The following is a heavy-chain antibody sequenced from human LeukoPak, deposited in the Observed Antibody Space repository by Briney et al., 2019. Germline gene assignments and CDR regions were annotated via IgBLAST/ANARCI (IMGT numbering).Heavy chain of an antibody. J-gene: IGHJ4*02. Sequence: GESLQISCKGSGCSFTSYWIGWVRRLPGKGLEWRGIIYPGDSDTRYSPSFQGQVTISADKSISTAYLQWSSLKASDTAMYYCARHGPTGDVFDLDYWGQGTLVTVSS. V-gene: IGHV5-51*01. CDR1: GCSFTSYW. CDR2: IYPGDSDT. D-gene: IGHD7-27*01. CDR3: ARHGPTGDVFDLDY.